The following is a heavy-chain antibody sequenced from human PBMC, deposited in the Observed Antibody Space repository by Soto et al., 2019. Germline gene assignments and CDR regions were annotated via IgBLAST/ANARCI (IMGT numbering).Heavy chain of an antibody. V-gene: IGHV3-30-3*02. D-gene: IGHD3-10*01. CDR3: AKGYYYGSGSYYAYYYYGMDV. Sequence: GGSLRLSCAASGLSFRSYSMHWVRQAPGKGLEWVATISYDENNRYYADSVKGRFTISRDNSKNTLYLQMNSLRAEDTAVYYCAKGYYYGSGSYYAYYYYGMDVWGQGTTVTVSS. CDR1: GLSFRSYS. J-gene: IGHJ6*02. CDR2: ISYDENNR.